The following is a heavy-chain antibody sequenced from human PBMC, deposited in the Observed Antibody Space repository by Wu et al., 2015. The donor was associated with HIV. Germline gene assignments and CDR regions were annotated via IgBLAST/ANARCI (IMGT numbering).Heavy chain of an antibody. V-gene: IGHV1-8*01. D-gene: IGHD5-18*01. CDR1: GYNFINYD. CDR3: AKADQRGYDYGHWNFDF. CDR2: MKPKSGDT. Sequence: QVQLVQSGAEMKKPGASVKVSCKASGYNFINYDINWVKLTPGQGLEWMGWMKPKSGDTGYALTFLGRVTMTRDISTNTAYMELSSLRSDDTALYFCAKADQRGYDYGHWNFDFVGQGTLVTVSS. J-gene: IGHJ2*01.